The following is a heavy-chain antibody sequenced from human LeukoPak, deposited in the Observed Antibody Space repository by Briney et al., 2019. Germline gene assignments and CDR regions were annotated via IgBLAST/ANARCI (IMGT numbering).Heavy chain of an antibody. D-gene: IGHD3-22*01. Sequence: ASVKVSCKASGYTFTGYYMHWVRQAPGQGLEWMGWIGPNSGGTNYAQKFQGRVTMTRDTSISTAYMELSRLRSDDTAVYYCARGGYYDSSGYWRYWGQGTLVTVSS. CDR3: ARGGYYDSSGYWRY. V-gene: IGHV1-2*02. CDR1: GYTFTGYY. CDR2: IGPNSGGT. J-gene: IGHJ4*02.